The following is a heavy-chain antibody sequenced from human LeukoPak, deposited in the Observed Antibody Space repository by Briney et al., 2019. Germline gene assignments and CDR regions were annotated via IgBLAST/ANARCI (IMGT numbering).Heavy chain of an antibody. Sequence: PSETLSLTCTVSGGSISIGGYYWSWIRQHPGKGLEWIGYIYNGGSTYYNPSLKSRVSIPVDTSKNQFSLKLSSVTAADTAVYYCARDGGYSSSRFNWFDPWGQGTLVTVSS. CDR3: ARDGGYSSSRFNWFDP. CDR1: GGSISIGGYY. V-gene: IGHV4-31*03. D-gene: IGHD6-13*01. CDR2: IYNGGST. J-gene: IGHJ5*02.